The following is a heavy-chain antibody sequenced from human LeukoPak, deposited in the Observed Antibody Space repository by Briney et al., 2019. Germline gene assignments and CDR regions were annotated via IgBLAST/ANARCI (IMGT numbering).Heavy chain of an antibody. Sequence: GESLKISCKGSGYSFTSYWVGWVRQMPGKGLEWMGIIYPADSDARYSPSFQGQVTISADKSISTAYLQWSSLKASDTAIYYCARSSVVVPAAIAEKYYYYGMDVWGQGTTVTVSS. CDR1: GYSFTSYW. V-gene: IGHV5-51*01. CDR3: ARSSVVVPAAIAEKYYYYGMDV. J-gene: IGHJ6*02. D-gene: IGHD2-2*01. CDR2: IYPADSDA.